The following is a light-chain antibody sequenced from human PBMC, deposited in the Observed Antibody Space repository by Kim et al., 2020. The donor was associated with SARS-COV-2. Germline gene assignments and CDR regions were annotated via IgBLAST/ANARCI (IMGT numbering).Light chain of an antibody. CDR2: EVH. CDR1: SSDVGFYNL. CDR3: TSYTTISTRV. J-gene: IGLJ1*01. Sequence: QSALTQPASVSGSPGQSITISCTGTSSDVGFYNLVSWYQQHPGTAPKIIIYEVHNRPSGVSHRFSGSKSGNTASLTISGLQTEDEADYYCTSYTTISTRVFGPGTKVTVL. V-gene: IGLV2-14*01.